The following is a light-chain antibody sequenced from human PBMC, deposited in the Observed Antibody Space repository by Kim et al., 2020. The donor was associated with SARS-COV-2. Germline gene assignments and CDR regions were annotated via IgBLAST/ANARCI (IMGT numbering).Light chain of an antibody. Sequence: SYELTQPLSVSVSPGQTASITCSGDKLGDKYAYWYQQKPGQSPVVVIYQDNKRPSGIPERFSGSNSGNTATLTISGTQAMDEADYYCQAWDSRSYVVFGGGTKLTVL. V-gene: IGLV3-1*01. CDR2: QDN. CDR1: KLGDKY. J-gene: IGLJ2*01. CDR3: QAWDSRSYVV.